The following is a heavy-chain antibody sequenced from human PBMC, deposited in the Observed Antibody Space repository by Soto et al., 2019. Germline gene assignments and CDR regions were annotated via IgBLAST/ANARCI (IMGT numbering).Heavy chain of an antibody. J-gene: IGHJ5*02. V-gene: IGHV5-10-1*01. CDR1: GYSFTSYW. D-gene: IGHD2-15*01. CDR3: ARAGGYCSGGSCSSGWFDP. CDR2: IDPSDSYT. Sequence: PVESLKISCKGSGYSFTSYWIILVRQMPGKGLEWMGRIDPSDSYTNYSPSFQGHVTISADKSISTAYLQWSSLKASDTAMYYCARAGGYCSGGSCSSGWFDPWGQGTLVTVSS.